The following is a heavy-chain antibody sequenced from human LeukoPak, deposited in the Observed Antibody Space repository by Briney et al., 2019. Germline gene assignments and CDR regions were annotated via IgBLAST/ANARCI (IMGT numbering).Heavy chain of an antibody. V-gene: IGHV3-11*04. CDR1: GYTFGDSY. D-gene: IGHD6-6*01. Sequence: PGGSLRLSCAASGYTFGDSYMTWVRQAPGKGVEWVAYISGSGHDINYSESAKGRFTISRDNAKNSLYLQMSSLRVEDTAVYYCTTDLRHLDAWGQGTLVTVCS. CDR3: TTDLRHLDA. CDR2: ISGSGHDI. J-gene: IGHJ5*02.